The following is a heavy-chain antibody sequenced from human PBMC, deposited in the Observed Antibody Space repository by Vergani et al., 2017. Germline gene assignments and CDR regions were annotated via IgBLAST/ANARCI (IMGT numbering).Heavy chain of an antibody. CDR2: IYWDDDK. D-gene: IGHD3-10*01. Sequence: QITLKESGPTLVKPTQTLTLTCTFSGFSLSTSGVGVGWIRQPPGKALEWLALIYWDDDKRYSPSLKIRLTITKDTSKNQVVLTMTNMAPVDTATYYCAHSPAMVRGVIFDYWGQGTLVTVSS. CDR1: GFSLSTSGVG. J-gene: IGHJ4*02. V-gene: IGHV2-5*02. CDR3: AHSPAMVRGVIFDY.